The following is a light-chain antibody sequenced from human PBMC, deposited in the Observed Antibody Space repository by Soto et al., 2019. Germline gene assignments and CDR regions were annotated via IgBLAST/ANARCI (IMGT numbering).Light chain of an antibody. CDR1: QSLVHSDGIAY. V-gene: IGKV2-30*02. CDR2: KVS. CDR3: MQSLQTQFT. J-gene: IGKJ4*01. Sequence: DVVMTQSPLSLPVTLGQPASISCRSSQSLVHSDGIAYFSWFQQRPGRSPRRLIYKVSNRASGVPDRFSGSGSGTDFTLKISRVEAEDVGVYYCMQSLQTQFTFGGGTKVDNK.